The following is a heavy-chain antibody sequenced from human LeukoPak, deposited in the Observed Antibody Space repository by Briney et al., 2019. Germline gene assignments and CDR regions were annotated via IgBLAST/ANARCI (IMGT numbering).Heavy chain of an antibody. CDR2: INYSGST. V-gene: IGHV4-59*12. J-gene: IGHJ6*02. D-gene: IGHD2-2*01. Sequence: PSETLSLTCSVSGGSITTYYWGWIRQPPGRGLEWIGYINYSGSTNNNPSLKSRVTMSVDTSKNQFSLKLSSVTAADTAVYYCARTIVVVPAAGGMDVWGQGTTVTVSS. CDR3: ARTIVVVPAAGGMDV. CDR1: GGSITTYY.